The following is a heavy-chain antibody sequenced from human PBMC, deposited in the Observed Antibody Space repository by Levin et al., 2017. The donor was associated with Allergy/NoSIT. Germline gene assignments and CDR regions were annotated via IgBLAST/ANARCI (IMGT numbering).Heavy chain of an antibody. Sequence: PGGSLRLSCAASGFTVSSNYMSWVRQAPGKGLEWVSVIYSGGSTYYADSVKGRFTISRDNSKNTLYLQMNSLRAEDTAVYYCARENISDDYSSWFDPWGQGTLVTVSS. CDR2: IYSGGST. V-gene: IGHV3-53*01. CDR1: GFTVSSNY. J-gene: IGHJ5*02. D-gene: IGHD4-11*01. CDR3: ARENISDDYSSWFDP.